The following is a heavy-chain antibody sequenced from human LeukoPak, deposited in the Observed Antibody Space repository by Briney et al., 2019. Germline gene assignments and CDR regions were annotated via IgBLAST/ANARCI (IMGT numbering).Heavy chain of an antibody. V-gene: IGHV3-23*01. J-gene: IGHJ5*02. CDR2: ISGSGGST. D-gene: IGHD1-26*01. CDR3: AKDQWDLRGWFDP. CDR1: GFTFSSYA. Sequence: GGSLRLSCAASGFTFSSYAMRWVREAPGKGLEWVSAISGSGGSTYYADSVKGRFTISRDNSKNTLYLQMNSVRAEDTAVYYCAKDQWDLRGWFDPWGQGTLVTVSS.